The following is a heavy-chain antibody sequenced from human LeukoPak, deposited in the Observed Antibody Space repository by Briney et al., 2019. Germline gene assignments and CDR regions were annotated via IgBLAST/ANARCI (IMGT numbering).Heavy chain of an antibody. CDR1: GYTFTGYY. CDR2: INPNSGGT. CDR3: ARGKRGYSYGSQPFDY. J-gene: IGHJ4*02. D-gene: IGHD5-18*01. Sequence: ASVKVSCKASGYTFTGYYMHWVRQAPGQGLEWMGWINPNSGGTNYAQKFQGRVTMTGDTSISTAYMELSRLRSDDTAVYYCARGKRGYSYGSQPFDYWGQGTLVTVSS. V-gene: IGHV1-2*02.